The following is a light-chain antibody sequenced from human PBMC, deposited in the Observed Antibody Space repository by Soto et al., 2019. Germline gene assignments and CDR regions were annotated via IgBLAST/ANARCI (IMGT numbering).Light chain of an antibody. CDR3: VAWDSSLNAHLL. J-gene: IGLJ2*01. Sequence: QSVLTQPPSASGTPGQRVTISCSGSSSNIGSNPVNWYQQLPGTAPKLLIYSNNQRPSGVPDRFSGSKSGTSASLAISALQSEDEADYYCVAWDSSLNAHLLFGGGTKLTVL. V-gene: IGLV1-44*01. CDR2: SNN. CDR1: SSNIGSNP.